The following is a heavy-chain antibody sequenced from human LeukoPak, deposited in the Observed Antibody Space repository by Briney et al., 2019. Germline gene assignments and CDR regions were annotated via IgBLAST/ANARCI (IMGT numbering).Heavy chain of an antibody. D-gene: IGHD5-18*01. J-gene: IGHJ6*02. CDR3: AKSVRGYSYGLRLYYYYGMDV. CDR2: ISGSGGST. CDR1: GFNFSSYA. Sequence: GGSLRLSCAASGFNFSSYAMSWVRQAPGKGLEWVSAISGSGGSTYYADYVKGRFTISRDNSKNTLYLQMNSLRAEDTAVYYCAKSVRGYSYGLRLYYYYGMDVWGQGTTVTVSS. V-gene: IGHV3-23*01.